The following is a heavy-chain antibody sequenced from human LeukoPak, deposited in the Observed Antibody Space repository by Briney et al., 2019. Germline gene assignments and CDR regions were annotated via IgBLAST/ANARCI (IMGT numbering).Heavy chain of an antibody. D-gene: IGHD3-10*01. CDR3: ATDRTTPSGSYYKVVWFDP. CDR1: GYTLTELS. J-gene: IGHJ5*02. CDR2: FDPEDGET. V-gene: IGHV1-24*01. Sequence: GASVKVSCKVSGYTLTELSMHWVRQAPGKGLEWMGGFDPEDGETIYAQKFQGRVTMTEDTSTDTAYMELSSLRSEDTAVYYCATDRTTPSGSYYKVVWFDPWGQGTLVTVSS.